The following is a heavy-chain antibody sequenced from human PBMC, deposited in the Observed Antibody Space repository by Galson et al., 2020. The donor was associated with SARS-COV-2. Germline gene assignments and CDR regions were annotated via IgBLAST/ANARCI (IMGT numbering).Heavy chain of an antibody. J-gene: IGHJ6*03. CDR2: INIGGNT. CDR1: GGSFSGYS. CDR3: ARGHRGVVPSPVLGLGPYYSYYYMDV. D-gene: IGHD3-10*01. Sequence: SETLSLTCAVYGGSFSGYSWTWIRQPPGKGLEWIGEINIGGNTNYSPSLRSRVTVSVDTSKNQFSLNLRSVTAADTALYYCARGHRGVVPSPVLGLGPYYSYYYMDVWDKGTTVIVSS. V-gene: IGHV4-34*01.